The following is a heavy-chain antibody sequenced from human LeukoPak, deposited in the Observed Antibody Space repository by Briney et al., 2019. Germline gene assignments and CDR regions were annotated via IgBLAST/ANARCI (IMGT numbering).Heavy chain of an antibody. CDR2: ISYDGSNK. J-gene: IGHJ4*02. V-gene: IGHV3-30*18. CDR3: AKEAGYSYGYYFDY. CDR1: EFTFSSYG. Sequence: AGRSLRLSCAASEFTFSSYGMHWVRQATGKGLEWVAIISYDGSNKYYADSVKGRFTISRDNSKNTLYLQMNSLRAEDTAVYYCAKEAGYSYGYYFDYWGQGTLVTVSS. D-gene: IGHD5-18*01.